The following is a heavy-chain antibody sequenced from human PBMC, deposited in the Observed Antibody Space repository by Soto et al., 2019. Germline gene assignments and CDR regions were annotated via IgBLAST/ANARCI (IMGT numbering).Heavy chain of an antibody. CDR1: GYSFTIYW. CDR3: ARHRSPGGITGRGYAFDI. CDR2: IYPGDSDT. V-gene: IGHV5-51*01. D-gene: IGHD1-20*01. Sequence: GESLKISCNGSGYSFTIYWIGWVRQMPGKGLEWMGIIYPGDSDTRYSPSFQGQVTISADKSISTAYLQWSSLKASDTAMYYCARHRSPGGITGRGYAFDIWGQGTMVTVSS. J-gene: IGHJ3*02.